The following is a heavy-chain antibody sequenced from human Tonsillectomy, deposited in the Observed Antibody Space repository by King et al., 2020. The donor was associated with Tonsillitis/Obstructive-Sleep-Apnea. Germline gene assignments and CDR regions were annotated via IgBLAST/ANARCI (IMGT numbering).Heavy chain of an antibody. V-gene: IGHV2-5*02. CDR3: APETYCGGDCYTAEYFQH. CDR1: GFSLSTSGVG. Sequence: TLKESGPTLVKPTQTLTLTCTFSGFSLSTSGVGVGWIRQPPGKALEWLALIYWDDDKRYSPSLKSRLTITKDTSKNQVVLTMTNMDPVDTATYYCAPETYCGGDCYTAEYFQHWGQGTLVTVSS. J-gene: IGHJ1*01. D-gene: IGHD2-21*01. CDR2: IYWDDDK.